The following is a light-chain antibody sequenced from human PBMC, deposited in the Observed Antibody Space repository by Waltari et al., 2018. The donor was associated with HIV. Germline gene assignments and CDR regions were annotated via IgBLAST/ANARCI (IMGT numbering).Light chain of an antibody. CDR2: VGTGEIVG. CDR3: GADHGSGSNFFYV. J-gene: IGLJ1*01. V-gene: IGLV9-49*01. Sequence: QPVLTQPPSASASLGASVTLTCTLNSHSSTYKVDCYQQKPGKGPRFVMRVGTGEIVGAKGDGIPDRFSGLGSGLNRYLTIKNIQEEDESDYYCGADHGSGSNFFYVFGTGTKVTVL. CDR1: SHSSTYK.